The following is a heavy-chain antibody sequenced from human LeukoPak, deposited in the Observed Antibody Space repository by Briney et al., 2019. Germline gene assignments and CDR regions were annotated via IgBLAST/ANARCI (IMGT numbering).Heavy chain of an antibody. V-gene: IGHV3-7*01. D-gene: IGHD5-18*01. J-gene: IGHJ4*02. CDR2: IKKDGSEK. CDR1: GFTFSSYW. Sequence: GGALRLSCAASGFTFSSYWMSWVRQAPGKGLEWVANIKKDGSEKYYVDSVKGRFTISRDNAKTSLYLQMNSLRAEDTAVYYCARHLSGITGYTYGRGIDYWGQGTLVTVSS. CDR3: ARHLSGITGYTYGRGIDY.